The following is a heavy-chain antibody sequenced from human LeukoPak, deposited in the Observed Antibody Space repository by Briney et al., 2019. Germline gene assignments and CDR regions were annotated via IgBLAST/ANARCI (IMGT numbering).Heavy chain of an antibody. Sequence: PSETLSLTCTVSGGSISSSSYYWGWIRQPPGKGLEWIGSIYYSGSTYYNPSLKSRVTISVDTSKNQFSLKLSSVTAADTAVYYCAAVGAVAGTAFDYWGQGTLVTVSS. CDR2: IYYSGST. D-gene: IGHD6-19*01. V-gene: IGHV4-39*01. CDR1: GGSISSSSYY. CDR3: AAVGAVAGTAFDY. J-gene: IGHJ4*02.